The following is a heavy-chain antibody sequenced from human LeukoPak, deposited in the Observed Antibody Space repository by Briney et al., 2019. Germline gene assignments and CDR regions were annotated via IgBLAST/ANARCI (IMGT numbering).Heavy chain of an antibody. CDR1: GFTFSSYA. D-gene: IGHD4-17*01. J-gene: IGHJ3*02. CDR3: AKTRTTVITYDAFDI. CDR2: IWYDGNNK. V-gene: IGHV3-33*06. Sequence: GGSLRLSCAASGFTFSSYAMHWVRQAPGKGLEWVAVIWYDGNNKSYADSVKGRFTISRDNSKDTLYLQMNSLRAEDTAVYYCAKTRTTVITYDAFDIWGQGTMVTVSS.